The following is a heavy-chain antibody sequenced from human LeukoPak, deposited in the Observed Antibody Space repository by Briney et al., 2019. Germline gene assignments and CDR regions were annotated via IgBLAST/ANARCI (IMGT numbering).Heavy chain of an antibody. CDR2: ISDSADST. J-gene: IGHJ4*02. D-gene: IGHD2-15*01. V-gene: IGHV3-23*01. CDR3: ARGVHSSFDY. Sequence: GGSLRLSCAASGFTFSSYVMNWVRQAPGKGLEWVSGISDSADSTYYPDSVKGRFTVSRDNSRNTLYLQMNSLRAEDTAVYYCARGVHSSFDYWGQGTLVTVSS. CDR1: GFTFSSYV.